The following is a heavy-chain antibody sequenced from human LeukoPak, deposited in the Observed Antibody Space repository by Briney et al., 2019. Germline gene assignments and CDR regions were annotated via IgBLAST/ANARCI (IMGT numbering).Heavy chain of an antibody. J-gene: IGHJ6*02. CDR1: GYTFTGYY. V-gene: IGHV1-2*02. CDR2: INPNSGGT. D-gene: IGHD3-10*01. Sequence: GASVKVSCKASGYTFTGYYMHWVRLAPGQGLEWMGWINPNSGGTNYAQKFQGRVTMTRDTSISTAYMELSRLRSDDTAVYYCAIHGRGITMVRGVDYYYYYGMNVWGQGTTVTVSS. CDR3: AIHGRGITMVRGVDYYYYYGMNV.